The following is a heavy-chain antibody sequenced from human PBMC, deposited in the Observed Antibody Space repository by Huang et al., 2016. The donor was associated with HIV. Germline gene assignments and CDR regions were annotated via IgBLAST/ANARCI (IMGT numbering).Heavy chain of an antibody. CDR2: FDPEEGET. CDR1: GYTLTELS. Sequence: QVQLVQSGAEVKKPGASVKVSCKVSGYTLTELSMDWVRQAPGKGLEWMGGFDPEEGETIYAQKVQGRVTMTEDTSTATAYMELSSLRSEDTAVYYCATGYRRFRNHDSGDYYFDYWDQGTLVTVSS. J-gene: IGHJ4*02. V-gene: IGHV1-24*01. CDR3: ATGYRRFRNHDSGDYYFDY. D-gene: IGHD3-22*01.